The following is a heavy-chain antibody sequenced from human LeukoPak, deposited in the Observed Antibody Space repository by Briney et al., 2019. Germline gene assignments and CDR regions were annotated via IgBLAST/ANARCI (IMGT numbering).Heavy chain of an antibody. V-gene: IGHV4-59*08. Sequence: SETLSLTCTVSGGSISSYYWSWIRQPPGKGLERIGYIYYSGSTNYNPSLKSRVTISVDTSKNQFSLKLSSVTAADTAVYYCARLVQSRYRFGYFDYWSQGTLVTVSS. J-gene: IGHJ4*02. D-gene: IGHD3-16*02. CDR2: IYYSGST. CDR1: GGSISSYY. CDR3: ARLVQSRYRFGYFDY.